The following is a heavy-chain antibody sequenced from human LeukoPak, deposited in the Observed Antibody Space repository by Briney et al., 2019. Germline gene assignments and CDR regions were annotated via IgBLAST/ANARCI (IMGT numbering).Heavy chain of an antibody. CDR3: TRVIYTLTGYPYYFDY. Sequence: GGSLRLSCTASGFTFGDYAMSWFRQAPGKGLEWVGFIRSKAYGWTTEYAASVKARFTISRDDSKSIAYLQMNSLKTEDTAVYYCTRVIYTLTGYPYYFDYWGQGTLVTVSS. V-gene: IGHV3-49*03. J-gene: IGHJ4*02. D-gene: IGHD3-9*01. CDR2: IRSKAYGWTT. CDR1: GFTFGDYA.